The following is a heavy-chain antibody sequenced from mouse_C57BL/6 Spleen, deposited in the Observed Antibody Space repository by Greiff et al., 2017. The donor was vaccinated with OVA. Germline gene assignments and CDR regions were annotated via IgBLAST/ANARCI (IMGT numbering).Heavy chain of an antibody. CDR2: ISSGSSTI. CDR1: GFTFSDYG. V-gene: IGHV5-17*01. Sequence: EVMLVESGGGLVKPGGSLKLSCAASGFTFSDYGMHWVRQAPEKGLEWVAYISSGSSTIYYADTVKGRFTISRDNAKNTLFLQMTSLRSEDTAMYYCARMGLRRRGYAMDYWGQGTSVTVSS. J-gene: IGHJ4*01. CDR3: ARMGLRRRGYAMDY. D-gene: IGHD2-4*01.